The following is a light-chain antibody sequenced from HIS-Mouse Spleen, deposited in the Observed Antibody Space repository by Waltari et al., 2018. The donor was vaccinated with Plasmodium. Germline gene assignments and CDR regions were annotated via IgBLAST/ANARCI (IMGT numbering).Light chain of an antibody. CDR2: QDS. J-gene: IGLJ2*01. CDR1: KLGDKY. CDR3: QAWDSSTVV. V-gene: IGLV3-1*01. Sequence: SYELTQPPSVSVSPGQTDSITCSGDKLGDKYACWYQQKPGQSAVLGIYQDSKRPSGIPERFSGSNSGNTATLTISGTQAMDEADYYCQAWDSSTVVFGGGTKLTVL.